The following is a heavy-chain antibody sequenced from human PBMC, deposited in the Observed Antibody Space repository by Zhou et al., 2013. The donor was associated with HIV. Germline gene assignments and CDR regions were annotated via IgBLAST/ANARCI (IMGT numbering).Heavy chain of an antibody. CDR1: GGAFNNFI. D-gene: IGHD3-10*01. J-gene: IGHJ4*02. V-gene: IGHV1-69*05. Sequence: QVQLVQSGAEVRKPGSSVKVSCQVSGGAFNNFIITWVRQAPGQGLEWMGMFIPRFRTTNSAQNFQGRVTITTDESTRTVYMELSSLRSEDTAVYYCARDPRYYGSGSYYKPLFDYWGQGTLVTVSS. CDR3: ARDPRYYGSGSYYKPLFDY. CDR2: FIPRFRTT.